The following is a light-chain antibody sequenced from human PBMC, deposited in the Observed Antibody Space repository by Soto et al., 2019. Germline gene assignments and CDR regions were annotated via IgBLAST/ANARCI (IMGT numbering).Light chain of an antibody. CDR1: QRITSY. CDR2: AAT. CDR3: QQRSDWQYT. V-gene: IGKV3-11*01. Sequence: EVVLTQSPATLSLPPGERATLSCRSSQRITSYLAWYQQRPGQAPRLLMYAATNSASGVRARFSASKSGAYFTLTIGSLQTEDFAVYFCQQRSDWQYTFGLGTKVE. J-gene: IGKJ2*01.